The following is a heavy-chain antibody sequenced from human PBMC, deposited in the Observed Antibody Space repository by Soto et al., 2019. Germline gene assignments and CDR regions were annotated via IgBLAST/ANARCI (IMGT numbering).Heavy chain of an antibody. CDR1: GFTFSGSA. J-gene: IGHJ1*01. CDR2: IRSKANSYAT. CDR3: TRQGPLSAPAEYFQH. Sequence: GSLRLSCAASGFTFSGSAMHWVRQASGKGLEWFGRIRSKANSYATAYAASVKGRFTISRDDSKNTAYLQMNSLKTEDTAVYYCTRQGPLSAPAEYFQHWGQGTLVTVSS. V-gene: IGHV3-73*01.